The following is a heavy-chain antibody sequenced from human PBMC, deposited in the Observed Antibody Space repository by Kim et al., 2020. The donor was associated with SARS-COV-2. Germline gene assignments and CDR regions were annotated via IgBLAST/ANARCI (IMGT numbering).Heavy chain of an antibody. CDR2: LYSDGST. CDR1: GFTVSTNY. V-gene: IGHV3-53*04. J-gene: IGHJ1*01. CDR3: ATATVTTYFHH. D-gene: IGHD4-17*01. Sequence: GGSLRLSCAASGFTVSTNYMAWVRQAPGKGLVWVSVLYSDGSTYYADSVKGRFTISRHSSKNTVYLQMDSLRADDTAVYYCATATVTTYFHHWGQGTLVTVSS.